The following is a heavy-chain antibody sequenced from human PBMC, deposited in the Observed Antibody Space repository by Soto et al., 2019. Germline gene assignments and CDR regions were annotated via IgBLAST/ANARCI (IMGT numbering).Heavy chain of an antibody. J-gene: IGHJ6*02. CDR1: GYTFTGYY. V-gene: IGHV1-2*04. Sequence: ASVKVSCKASGYTFTGYYMHWVRQAHGQGLEWMGWINPNSGGTNYAQKFQGWVTMTRDTSISTAYMELSRLRSDDTAVYYCARERTDCSSTSCYQYYYYGMDVWGQGTTVTVSS. CDR3: ARERTDCSSTSCYQYYYYGMDV. CDR2: INPNSGGT. D-gene: IGHD2-2*01.